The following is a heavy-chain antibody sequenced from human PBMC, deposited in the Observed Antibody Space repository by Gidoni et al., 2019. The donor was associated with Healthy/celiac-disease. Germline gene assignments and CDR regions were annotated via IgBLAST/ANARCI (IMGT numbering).Heavy chain of an antibody. CDR1: GGSISSSSYY. D-gene: IGHD3-9*01. Sequence: QLQLQESGPGLVKPSETLSLTCTVSGGSISSSSYYWGWIRQPPGKGLEWIGSIYYSGSTYYNPSLKSRVTISVDTSKNQFSLKLSSVTAADTAVYYCARLLVTSPVDYWPQGTLVTVSS. J-gene: IGHJ4*02. CDR2: IYYSGST. V-gene: IGHV4-39*01. CDR3: ARLLVTSPVDY.